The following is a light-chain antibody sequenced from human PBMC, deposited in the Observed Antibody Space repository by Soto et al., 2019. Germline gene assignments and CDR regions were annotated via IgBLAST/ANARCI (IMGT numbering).Light chain of an antibody. J-gene: IGKJ1*01. CDR2: DAS. CDR3: QQYHTYWS. Sequence: DIQMTQSPSTLSASVGDRVTITCRASQSISTWLAWYQQKPGKVPQLLISDASSLETGVPSRFSGSVSGTEFTLTISSLQPDDFATYYCQQYHTYWSFGQGTKV. CDR1: QSISTW. V-gene: IGKV1-5*01.